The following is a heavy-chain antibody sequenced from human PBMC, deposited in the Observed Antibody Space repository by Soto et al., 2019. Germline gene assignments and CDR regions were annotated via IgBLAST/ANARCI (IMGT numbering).Heavy chain of an antibody. CDR3: ARAGHIVVVTATLYYYYGMDV. J-gene: IGHJ6*02. V-gene: IGHV4-4*02. D-gene: IGHD2-21*02. CDR2: IYHSGST. CDR1: GGSISSSNW. Sequence: SETLSLTCAVSGGSISSSNWWSWVRQPPGKGLEWIGEIYHSGSTNYNPSLKSRVTISVDKSKNQFSLKLSSVTAADTAVYYCARAGHIVVVTATLYYYYGMDVWGQGTTVT.